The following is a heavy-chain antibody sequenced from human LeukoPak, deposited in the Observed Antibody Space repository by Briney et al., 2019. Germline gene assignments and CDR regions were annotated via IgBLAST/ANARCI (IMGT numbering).Heavy chain of an antibody. J-gene: IGHJ6*03. Sequence: SETLSLTCTVSGGSISSYYWSWIRQPAGKGLEWIGRIYTSGSTNYNPSLKSRVTMSVDTSKNQFSLKLSSVTAADTAVYYYAREKSIAARMDYYYYMDVWGKGTTVTVSS. CDR2: IYTSGST. CDR1: GGSISSYY. V-gene: IGHV4-4*07. D-gene: IGHD6-6*01. CDR3: AREKSIAARMDYYYYMDV.